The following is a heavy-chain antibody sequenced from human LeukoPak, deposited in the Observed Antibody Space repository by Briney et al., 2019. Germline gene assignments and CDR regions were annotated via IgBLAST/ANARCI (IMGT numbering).Heavy chain of an antibody. CDR2: INPNSGVT. CDR1: GYSFTAYH. J-gene: IGHJ6*02. V-gene: IGHV1-2*02. CDR3: AREYYYDDSGKGMDV. Sequence: ASLKLSCKASGYSFTAYHMHWVRQAPGQGLEWMGWINPNSGVTNFAQSFQGRVTMTRDTSISTAYMELSLLRSDDTAVYFCAREYYYDDSGKGMDVWGQGTTVTVSS. D-gene: IGHD3-22*01.